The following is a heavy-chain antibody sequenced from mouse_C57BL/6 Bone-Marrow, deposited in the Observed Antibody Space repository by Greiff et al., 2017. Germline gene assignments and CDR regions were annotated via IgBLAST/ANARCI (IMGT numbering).Heavy chain of an antibody. CDR3: AREGDRDPDFDY. CDR1: GYTFTSYW. Sequence: QVQLQQPGAELVMPGASVKLSCKASGYTFTSYWMHWVKQRPGQGLEWIGEIDPSDSYTNYNQKFKGKSTLTVDKSSSTAYMQLSSLTSEDSAVYYCAREGDRDPDFDYWGQGTTLTVSS. J-gene: IGHJ2*01. CDR2: IDPSDSYT. D-gene: IGHD3-1*01. V-gene: IGHV1-69*01.